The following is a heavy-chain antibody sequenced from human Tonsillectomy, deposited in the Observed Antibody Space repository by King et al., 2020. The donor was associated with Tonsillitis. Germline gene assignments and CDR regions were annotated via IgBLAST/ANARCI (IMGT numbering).Heavy chain of an antibody. V-gene: IGHV3-9*01. CDR2: ISWNSGSI. J-gene: IGHJ3*02. Sequence: VQLVESGGGLVQPGRSLRLSCAASGFTFDDYAMHWVRQAPGKGLEWVSGISWNSGSIGYADSVKGRFTISRDNAKNSLYLQMNSLRAEDTALYYCAKGVGPIVVVRNAFDIWGQGTMVTVSS. CDR3: AKGVGPIVVVRNAFDI. CDR1: GFTFDDYA. D-gene: IGHD3-22*01.